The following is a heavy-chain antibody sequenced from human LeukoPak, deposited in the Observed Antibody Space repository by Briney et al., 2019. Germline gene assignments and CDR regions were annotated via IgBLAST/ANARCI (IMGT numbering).Heavy chain of an antibody. CDR1: GFTFSGYS. CDR2: ISSSSDYI. Sequence: GGSLRLSCAASGFTFSGYSMNWVRQAPGKGLEWVSSISSSSDYIYYADSLKGRFTISRDNAKSSLYLQMNSLRAEDTAVYYCARSQRIAVAGSSPFDYWGQGTLVTVSS. V-gene: IGHV3-21*01. D-gene: IGHD6-19*01. J-gene: IGHJ4*02. CDR3: ARSQRIAVAGSSPFDY.